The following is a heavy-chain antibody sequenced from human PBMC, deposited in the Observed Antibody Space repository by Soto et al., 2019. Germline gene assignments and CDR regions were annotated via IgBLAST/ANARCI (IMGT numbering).Heavy chain of an antibody. CDR1: GGSISSGGYY. Sequence: SETLSLTCTVSGGSISSGGYYWSWIRQHPGKGLEWIGYIYYSGSTYYNPSLKSRVTISVDTSKNQFSLKLSSVTAADTAVYYCARGTAYNWNYLDYWGQGTLVTAPQ. D-gene: IGHD1-20*01. CDR3: ARGTAYNWNYLDY. V-gene: IGHV4-31*03. J-gene: IGHJ4*02. CDR2: IYYSGST.